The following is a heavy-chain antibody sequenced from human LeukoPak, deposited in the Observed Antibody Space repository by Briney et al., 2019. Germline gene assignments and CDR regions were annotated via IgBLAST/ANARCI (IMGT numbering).Heavy chain of an antibody. CDR3: ARGALTTENYFDY. J-gene: IGHJ4*02. D-gene: IGHD4-11*01. Sequence: PGRSLRLSCAASGFTFSSYAMHWVRQAPGNGLEWVAVISYDGSNKYYAASVKGRFTISRDYSKNTLYLQMNRLRAEDTAVYYCARGALTTENYFDYWGQGTLVTVSS. CDR2: ISYDGSNK. CDR1: GFTFSSYA. V-gene: IGHV3-30*04.